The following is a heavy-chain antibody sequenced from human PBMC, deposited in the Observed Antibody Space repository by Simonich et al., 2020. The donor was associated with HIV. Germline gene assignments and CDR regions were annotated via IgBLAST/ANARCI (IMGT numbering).Heavy chain of an antibody. CDR1: GGSFIGYY. CDR2: INHSGST. V-gene: IGHV4-34*01. D-gene: IGHD5-12*01. Sequence: QVQLQQWGAGLLKPSETLSLTCAVYGGSFIGYYWSWIRQPPGKGLEWIGEINHSGSTNYNPALKSRVARSVDTSKNQVSLKLSAVTAADTAVYYCAREGYSGYDRGWFDPWGQGTLVTVSS. J-gene: IGHJ5*02. CDR3: AREGYSGYDRGWFDP.